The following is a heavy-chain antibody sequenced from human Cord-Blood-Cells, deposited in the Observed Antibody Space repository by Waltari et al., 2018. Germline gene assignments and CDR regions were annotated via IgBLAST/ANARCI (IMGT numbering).Heavy chain of an antibody. CDR3: ARDLGIVVVPAANPNWYFDL. CDR1: GGSISSYY. CDR2: IYTSGST. Sequence: QVQLQASGPGLVKPSETLSLTCTVSGGSISSYYWSWIRQPAGKGLEWIGRIYTSGSTNYNPSLKSRVTMSVDTSKNQFSLKLSSVTAADTAVYYCARDLGIVVVPAANPNWYFDLWGRGTLVTVSS. V-gene: IGHV4-4*07. J-gene: IGHJ2*01. D-gene: IGHD2-2*01.